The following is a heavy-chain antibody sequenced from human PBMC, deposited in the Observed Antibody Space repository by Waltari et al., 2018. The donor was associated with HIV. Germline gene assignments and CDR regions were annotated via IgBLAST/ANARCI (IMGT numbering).Heavy chain of an antibody. CDR3: ARGPNVLRN. D-gene: IGHD3-3*01. J-gene: IGHJ4*02. V-gene: IGHV4-34*01. CDR2: INHSGST. CDR1: GGSFSDYY. Sequence: VQLQQWGAGLLKPSETLSLPCAVYGGSFSDYYWSWIRQSPGKGLEWIGEINHSGSTNLNPSLKSRVTISVDTSKNQFSLKLYSVTAADTAVYSCARGPNVLRNWGQGTLVTVSS.